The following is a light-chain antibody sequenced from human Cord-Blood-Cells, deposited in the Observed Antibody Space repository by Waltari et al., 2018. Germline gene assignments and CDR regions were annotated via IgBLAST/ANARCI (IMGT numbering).Light chain of an antibody. CDR2: PAS. V-gene: IGKV1-39*01. CDR1: QSISSY. CDR3: QQSYSTPYT. J-gene: IGKJ2*01. Sequence: DIQMTQPPSSLSASVGARVTITCRASQSISSYLNWYQQKPGKAPKLLIYPASSLQSGVPSRFSGSRSGTDFALTINSLQPEDFATYYWQQSYSTPYTFGQGTKLEIK.